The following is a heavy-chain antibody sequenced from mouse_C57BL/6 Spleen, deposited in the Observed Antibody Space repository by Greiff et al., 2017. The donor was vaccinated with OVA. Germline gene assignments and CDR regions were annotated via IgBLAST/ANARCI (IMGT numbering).Heavy chain of an antibody. D-gene: IGHD1-1*01. Sequence: QVQLQQPGAELVKPGASVKLSCKASGYTFTSYWMHWVKQRPGQGLEWIGMIHPNSGSTNYNEKFKSKATLTVDKYSSTAYMQLSSLTSEDSAVYYCARSRGVSTTVVAFDYWGQGTTLTVSS. J-gene: IGHJ2*01. CDR1: GYTFTSYW. V-gene: IGHV1-64*01. CDR2: IHPNSGST. CDR3: ARSRGVSTTVVAFDY.